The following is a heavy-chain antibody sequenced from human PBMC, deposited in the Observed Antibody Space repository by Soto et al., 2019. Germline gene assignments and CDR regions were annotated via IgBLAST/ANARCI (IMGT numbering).Heavy chain of an antibody. CDR1: GYSFTSYW. CDR2: IYPGDSDT. V-gene: IGHV5-51*01. CDR3: ARWDTPLGVDTAMATGVHAFDI. Sequence: PGESLKISCKGSGYSFTSYWIGWVRQMPGKGLEWMGIIYPGDSDTRYSPSFQGQVTISADKSISTAYLQWSSLKASDTAMYYCARWDTPLGVDTAMATGVHAFDIWGQGTMVTVSS. D-gene: IGHD5-18*01. J-gene: IGHJ3*02.